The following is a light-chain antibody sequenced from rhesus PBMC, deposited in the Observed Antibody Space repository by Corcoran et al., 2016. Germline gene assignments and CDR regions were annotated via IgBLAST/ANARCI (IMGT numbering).Light chain of an antibody. Sequence: DIQMTQSPSSLSASVGDTVTITWRASQGIANYRAWYQQNPGKGPKPLIYYASKLESGVPSRFSGSGSGTDFTLTISSLQPEDFAIYYCQQHDSYPPTCGQGTKVEIK. CDR2: YAS. CDR3: QQHDSYPPT. CDR1: QGIANY. J-gene: IGKJ1*01. V-gene: IGKV1S14*01.